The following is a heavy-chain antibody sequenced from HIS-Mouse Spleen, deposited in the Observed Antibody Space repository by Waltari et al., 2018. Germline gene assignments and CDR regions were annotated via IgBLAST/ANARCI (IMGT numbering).Heavy chain of an antibody. CDR2: IYYSGGT. D-gene: IGHD6-13*01. Sequence: QLQLQESGPGLVKPSETLSLTCTVSVGSISSSSYYWGWIRQPPGKGLEWIGGIYYSGGTYYNPSLKSRVTISVDTSKNQFSLKLSSVTAADTAVYYCAREIPYSSSWYDWYFDLWGRGTLVTVSS. CDR3: AREIPYSSSWYDWYFDL. J-gene: IGHJ2*01. V-gene: IGHV4-39*07. CDR1: VGSISSSSYY.